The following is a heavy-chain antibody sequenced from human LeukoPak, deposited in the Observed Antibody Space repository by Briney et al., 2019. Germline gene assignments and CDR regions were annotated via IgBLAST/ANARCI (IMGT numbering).Heavy chain of an antibody. Sequence: ASVTVSCKASGYTFTSYGISWVRQAPGRGREWMGWISDYNGNTNYAQNLQGRVTMTTDTSTSTAYMELRSLRSDDTAVYYCAREGAGYCSGGSCYSSLDYWGQGTLVTVSS. CDR2: ISDYNGNT. J-gene: IGHJ4*02. CDR3: AREGAGYCSGGSCYSSLDY. V-gene: IGHV1-18*04. D-gene: IGHD2-15*01. CDR1: GYTFTSYG.